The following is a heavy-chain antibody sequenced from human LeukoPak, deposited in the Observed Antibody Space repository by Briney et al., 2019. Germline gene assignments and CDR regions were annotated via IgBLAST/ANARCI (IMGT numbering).Heavy chain of an antibody. Sequence: SETLSLTCTVSGGSISCYYWGWIRQPAGKGLEWIGRIYTSGSTNYNPSLKSRVTMSVDTSKNQFSLKLSSVTAADTAVYYCARDRIGCSSTSCYVYYYYGMDVWGQGTTVTVSS. J-gene: IGHJ6*02. CDR1: GGSISCYY. CDR3: ARDRIGCSSTSCYVYYYYGMDV. V-gene: IGHV4-4*07. D-gene: IGHD2-2*01. CDR2: IYTSGST.